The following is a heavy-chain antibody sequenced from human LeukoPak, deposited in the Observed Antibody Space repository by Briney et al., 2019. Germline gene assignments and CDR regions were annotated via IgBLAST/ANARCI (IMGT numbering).Heavy chain of an antibody. J-gene: IGHJ3*02. CDR2: IYPGDSDT. CDR1: GYTLSNQW. D-gene: IGHD3-10*01. V-gene: IGHV5-51*01. Sequence: GESLEISCQASGYTLSNQWIGWVRQMPGKGLGWMGIIYPGDSDTRYSPSFQGQVTISVDKSITTAYLEWSSLKASDTAMYYCARTGYHYGSGSHYAFDIWGQGTMVTVSS. CDR3: ARTGYHYGSGSHYAFDI.